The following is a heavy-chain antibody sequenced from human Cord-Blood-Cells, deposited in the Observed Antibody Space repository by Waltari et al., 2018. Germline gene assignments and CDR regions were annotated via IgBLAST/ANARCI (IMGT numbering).Heavy chain of an antibody. J-gene: IGHJ4*02. CDR3: AREGDSTADY. D-gene: IGHD3-16*01. V-gene: IGHV1-69*01. CDR1: GGTFSSYA. CDR2: IIPFLGTA. Sequence: QVQLVQSGAEVKKLGSSVKVSCKASGGTFSSYAISWVRQAPGQGLGWMGGIIPFLGTANNSQKCQGRVTITADESTSTAYMGLSSLRSEDTAVYYCAREGDSTADYWGQGTLVTVSS.